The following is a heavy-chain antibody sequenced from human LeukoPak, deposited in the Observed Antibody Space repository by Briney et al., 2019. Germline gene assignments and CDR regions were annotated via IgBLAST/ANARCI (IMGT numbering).Heavy chain of an antibody. CDR2: ISAYNVNI. CDR1: RHTFTTYG. CDR3: ARARDVLLWFGATPGWFDP. V-gene: IGHV1-18*01. D-gene: IGHD3-10*01. Sequence: GAPVKLSCKASRHTFTTYGISWVPQAPGQRLEGRGWISAYNVNINYAQKLQGRVTMATDTSTSTAYIELRSLRSDDTAVYYCARARDVLLWFGATPGWFDPWGQGTLVTVSS. J-gene: IGHJ5*02.